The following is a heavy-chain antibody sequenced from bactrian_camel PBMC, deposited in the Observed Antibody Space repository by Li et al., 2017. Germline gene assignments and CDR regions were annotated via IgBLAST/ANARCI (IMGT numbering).Heavy chain of an antibody. CDR3: AAAKVWVKSRLEEDLFAY. J-gene: IGHJ4*01. V-gene: IGHV3S55*01. CDR2: IDPDGNT. D-gene: IGHD1*01. CDR1: GYTNRRYC. Sequence: HVQLVESGGGSVQAGGSLRLTCAAPGYTNRRYCMGWYRQAPGKEREAVADIDPDGNTSYRDSVKGRFTISKDNAKNTLYLQMNSLKSEDTAMYYCAAAKVWVKSRLEEDLFAYWGQGTQVTVS.